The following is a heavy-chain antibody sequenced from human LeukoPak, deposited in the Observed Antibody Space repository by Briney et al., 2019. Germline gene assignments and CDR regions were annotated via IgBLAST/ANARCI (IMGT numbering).Heavy chain of an antibody. CDR1: GYTFTGYY. Sequence: GASVKVSCKASGYTFTGYYMHWLRQAPGQRLEWMGWINPNGGGTNYAQKFQGRVTMTRDTSISTAYMELSRLRSDDTALYYCARGNPFSNSGSYIGAFDIWGQGTMVTVSS. CDR2: INPNGGGT. V-gene: IGHV1-2*02. J-gene: IGHJ3*02. CDR3: ARGNPFSNSGSYIGAFDI. D-gene: IGHD1-26*01.